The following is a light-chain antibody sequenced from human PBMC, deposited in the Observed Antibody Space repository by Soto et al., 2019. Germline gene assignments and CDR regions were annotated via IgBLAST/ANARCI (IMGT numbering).Light chain of an antibody. V-gene: IGKV1-5*03. Sequence: DIQMTQSPSTLSASVGDGVTITCRASQSISNWLAWYQQKPGKAPNLLIYKASNLDSGVPSRFNGSGSGTELNLTIRSLQPDDFATYYCQQYNSYSWTFSQGTKVEIK. CDR1: QSISNW. CDR3: QQYNSYSWT. J-gene: IGKJ1*01. CDR2: KAS.